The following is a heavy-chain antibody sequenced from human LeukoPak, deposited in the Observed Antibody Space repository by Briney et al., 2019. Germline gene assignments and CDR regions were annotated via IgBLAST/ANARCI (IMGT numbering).Heavy chain of an antibody. D-gene: IGHD3-22*01. J-gene: IGHJ4*02. CDR2: IKPDGSAE. V-gene: IGHV3-7*01. Sequence: GGSLRLSCATSGFTFSSNWMSWVRHVPGRGLDWVANIKPDGSAEYYAASVKGRFTVSRDNAKNSLYLQMNSLRVEDTAVYYCARAPVHYDSSGYYTLRYFDYWGQGTLVTVSS. CDR3: ARAPVHYDSSGYYTLRYFDY. CDR1: GFTFSSNW.